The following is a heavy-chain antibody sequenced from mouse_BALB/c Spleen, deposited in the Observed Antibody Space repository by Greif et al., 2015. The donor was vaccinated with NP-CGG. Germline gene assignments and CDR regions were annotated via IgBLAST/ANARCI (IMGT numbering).Heavy chain of an antibody. CDR3: ASNYGSRAVWYFDV. D-gene: IGHD1-1*01. J-gene: IGHJ1*01. CDR1: GYTFTSYT. V-gene: IGHV1-4*01. Sequence: QVQLQQSGAELARPGASVKMSCKASGYTFTSYTMHWVKQRPGQGLEWIGYINPSSGYTNYNQKFKVKATLTADKSSSTAYMQLSSLTSEDSAVEYCASNYGSRAVWYFDVGGAGTTVTVSS. CDR2: INPSSGYT.